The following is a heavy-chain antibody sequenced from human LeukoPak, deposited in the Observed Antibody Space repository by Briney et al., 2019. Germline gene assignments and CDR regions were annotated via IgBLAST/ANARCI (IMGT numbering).Heavy chain of an antibody. CDR2: VYTSGST. J-gene: IGHJ4*02. Sequence: SETLSLTCTVSGGSISSGSFYRSWIRQPAGKGLEWIGRVYTSGSTNYNPSLKSRVTISVDTSNNQFSLKLSSVTAADTAVYYCARTPYCTGGSCYGIDYWGQGTLVTVSS. V-gene: IGHV4-61*02. CDR3: ARTPYCTGGSCYGIDY. D-gene: IGHD2-15*01. CDR1: GGSISSGSFY.